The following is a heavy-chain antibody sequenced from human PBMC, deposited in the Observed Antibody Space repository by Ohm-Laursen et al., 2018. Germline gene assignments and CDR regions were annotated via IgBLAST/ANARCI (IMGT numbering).Heavy chain of an antibody. CDR2: ISYDGSNK. J-gene: IGHJ3*02. V-gene: IGHV3-30*03. Sequence: SLRLSCSASGFIFSSYGMHWVRQAPGKGLEWVAVISYDGSNKYYADSVKGRFTISRDNANNFLYLQMNSLRAEDTAVYYCARDISPVIVGVAFDVFDIWGQGTMVTVSS. CDR3: ARDISPVIVGVAFDVFDI. CDR1: GFIFSSYG. D-gene: IGHD1-26*01.